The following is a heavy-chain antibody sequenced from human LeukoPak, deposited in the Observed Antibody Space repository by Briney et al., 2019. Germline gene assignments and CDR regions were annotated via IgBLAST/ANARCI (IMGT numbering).Heavy chain of an antibody. Sequence: PSETLSLTCAVNGGSFSGFYWSWIRQPPGKGLEWIGRIIHSGSTNYNPSLKSRVTISVDTSKNQFSLKLSSVTAADTAVYYCARVKGSSGWYYFDYWGQGTLVTVSS. J-gene: IGHJ4*02. CDR3: ARVKGSSGWYYFDY. D-gene: IGHD6-19*01. CDR2: IIHSGST. CDR1: GGSFSGFY. V-gene: IGHV4-34*12.